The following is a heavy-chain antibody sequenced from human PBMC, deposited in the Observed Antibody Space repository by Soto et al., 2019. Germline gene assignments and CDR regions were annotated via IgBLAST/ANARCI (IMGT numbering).Heavy chain of an antibody. Sequence: ASVTVSCPASGYTFTRYYMHWVRQAPGQGLEWMGWINPNSGGTNYAQKFQGWVTMTRDTSISTAYMELSRLRSDDTAVYYCARLTPMGNAFYIWGQGTMVTVSS. V-gene: IGHV1-2*04. CDR3: ARLTPMGNAFYI. D-gene: IGHD3-10*01. CDR2: INPNSGGT. J-gene: IGHJ3*02. CDR1: GYTFTRYY.